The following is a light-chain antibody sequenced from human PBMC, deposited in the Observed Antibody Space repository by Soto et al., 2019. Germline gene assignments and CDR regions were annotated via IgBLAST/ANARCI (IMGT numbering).Light chain of an antibody. V-gene: IGKV1-5*03. J-gene: IGKJ1*01. CDR1: QSISTW. CDR3: QQYGRAFRS. Sequence: DIQMTQSPSTLSASVGDRVTITCRASQSISTWLAWYQQKPGTAPKLLIYKASSLQSGVPSRFSGSGSGTEFTLTISSLQPDDFATYYCQQYGRAFRSFGQGTKVDIK. CDR2: KAS.